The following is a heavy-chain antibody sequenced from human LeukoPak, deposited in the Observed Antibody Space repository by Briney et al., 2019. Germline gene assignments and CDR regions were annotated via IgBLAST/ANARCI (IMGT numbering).Heavy chain of an antibody. Sequence: GDSLKDSCKASGYILTGYDINWVRQATGQGREWMGWMNPNSGNTGYAQKLQGRVTMTRNISISTAYMELSSLRSEHTAVYSCARAANVKGRYPSGGYWFDPWGQGTLVTVSS. CDR1: GYILTGYD. J-gene: IGHJ5*02. D-gene: IGHD1-26*01. CDR2: MNPNSGNT. CDR3: ARAANVKGRYPSGGYWFDP. V-gene: IGHV1-8*01.